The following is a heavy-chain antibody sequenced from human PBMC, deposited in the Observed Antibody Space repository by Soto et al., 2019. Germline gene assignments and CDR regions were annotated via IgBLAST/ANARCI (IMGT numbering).Heavy chain of an antibody. J-gene: IGHJ4*02. Sequence: QVQLQESGPGLVKPSQTLSLTCTVSGGSISSGGYYWSWIRQHPGKGLEWIGYIYYSGSTYYNPSLKSRXXIXVXXSKNQFSLKLSSVTAADTAVYYCARDRNGDYYFDYWGQGTLVTVSS. V-gene: IGHV4-31*03. CDR2: IYYSGST. CDR3: ARDRNGDYYFDY. CDR1: GGSISSGGYY. D-gene: IGHD4-17*01.